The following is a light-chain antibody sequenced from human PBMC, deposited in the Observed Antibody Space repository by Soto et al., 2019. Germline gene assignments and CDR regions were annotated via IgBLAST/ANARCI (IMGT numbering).Light chain of an antibody. CDR1: SSDIGGYNY. Sequence: QSVLTQPASVSGSPGQSITISCTGTSSDIGGYNYVSWYQHHPGRAPKLMIYEVNKRPSEVSNRFSGSKSGNTASLTISGLPPEDEADYYCNSYTSSYTLVLGTGTKVTVL. CDR3: NSYTSSYTLV. CDR2: EVN. V-gene: IGLV2-14*01. J-gene: IGLJ1*01.